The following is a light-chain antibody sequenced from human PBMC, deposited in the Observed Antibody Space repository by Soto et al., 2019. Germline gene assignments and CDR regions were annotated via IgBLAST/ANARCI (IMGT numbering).Light chain of an antibody. J-gene: IGKJ1*01. CDR3: QHYNSYSEA. V-gene: IGKV1-5*01. CDR1: QNIDMY. Sequence: DIQMTQSPSSLSASVGDRITITCRASQNIDMYLNWYQQKPGKAPRVLISGASSLQSGVPSRFSGSGSGTEFTLTISSLQPDDFATYYCQHYNSYSEAFGQGTKVDIK. CDR2: GAS.